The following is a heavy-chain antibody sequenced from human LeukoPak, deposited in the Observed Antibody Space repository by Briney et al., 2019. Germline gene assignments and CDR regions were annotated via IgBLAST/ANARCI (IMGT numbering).Heavy chain of an antibody. CDR3: ARLPWELPYYFDY. CDR1: GYSFTSYW. Sequence: GESLKISCKGSGYSFTSYWIGWVRQMPGKGLEWTGIIYPGDSDTRYSPSFQGQVTISADKSISTAHLQWSSLKASDTAMYYCARLPWELPYYFDYWGQGTLVTVSS. D-gene: IGHD1-26*01. CDR2: IYPGDSDT. J-gene: IGHJ4*02. V-gene: IGHV5-51*01.